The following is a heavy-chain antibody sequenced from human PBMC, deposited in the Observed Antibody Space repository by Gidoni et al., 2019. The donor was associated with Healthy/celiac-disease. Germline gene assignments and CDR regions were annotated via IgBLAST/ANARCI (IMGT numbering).Heavy chain of an antibody. J-gene: IGHJ4*02. CDR2: ISGSGGST. CDR3: AKRTTVTTRQFCEDY. V-gene: IGHV3-23*01. CDR1: GFPFSSYA. D-gene: IGHD4-17*01. Sequence: EVQLLESGGGLVQPGGSLRLSCAASGFPFSSYAMSWVRQAPGKGLDWVSAISGSGGSTYYADSVKGRFTISRDNSKNTLYLQMNSLRAEDTAVYYCAKRTTVTTRQFCEDYWGQGTLVTVSS.